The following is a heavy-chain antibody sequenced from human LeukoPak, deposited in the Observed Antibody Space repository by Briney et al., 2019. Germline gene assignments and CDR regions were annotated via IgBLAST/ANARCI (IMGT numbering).Heavy chain of an antibody. CDR3: ARVGYGGYGVLDY. J-gene: IGHJ4*02. D-gene: IGHD5-12*01. V-gene: IGHV3-23*01. Sequence: GGSLRLSCAASGFTFSTYAMNWVRQAPGKGLEWVSTFSGSGGRTYYADSVKGRFTISRDNSKNTLYLQMNSLRAEDTAVYYCARVGYGGYGVLDYWGQGTLVTISS. CDR1: GFTFSTYA. CDR2: FSGSGGRT.